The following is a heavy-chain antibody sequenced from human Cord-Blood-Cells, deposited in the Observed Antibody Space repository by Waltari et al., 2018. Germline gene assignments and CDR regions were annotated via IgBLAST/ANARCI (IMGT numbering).Heavy chain of an antibody. CDR3: ARVSAATEPDAFDI. CDR1: GDSISSHY. V-gene: IGHV4-59*11. J-gene: IGHJ3*02. D-gene: IGHD6-13*01. Sequence: QVQLQESGPGLVKPSETLSLTCTVSGDSISSHYWSWIRQPPGKGLEWIGYIYYSGSNNSNPSLKSRVTISVDTSKNQFSLKLSSVTAADTAVYYCARVSAATEPDAFDIWGQGTMVTVSS. CDR2: IYYSGSN.